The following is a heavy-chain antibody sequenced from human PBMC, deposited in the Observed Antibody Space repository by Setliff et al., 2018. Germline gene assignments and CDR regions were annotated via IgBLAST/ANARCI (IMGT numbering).Heavy chain of an antibody. CDR3: ARAHSGSDFHDPFDI. CDR1: GYSFTSND. Sequence: GASVKVSCKASGYSFTSNDINWVRQATGQGPEWMGWLNPNSGNTGYAPKFQGRVTITRSTSLSTAYMELSSLRSEDTAIYYCARAHSGSDFHDPFDIWGQGTMVTVSS. CDR2: LNPNSGNT. D-gene: IGHD1-26*01. V-gene: IGHV1-8*03. J-gene: IGHJ3*02.